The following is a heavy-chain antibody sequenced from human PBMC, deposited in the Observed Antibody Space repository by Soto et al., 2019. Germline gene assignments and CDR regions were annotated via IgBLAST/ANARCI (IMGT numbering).Heavy chain of an antibody. V-gene: IGHV3-21*01. D-gene: IGHD4-17*01. CDR3: ARVSTQEFDP. CDR1: GFTFSSYS. J-gene: IGHJ5*02. CDR2: ISSSSSYI. Sequence: EVQLVESGGGLVKPGGSLRLSCAASGFTFSSYSMNWVRQAPGKGLEWVSSISSSSSYIYYADSVKGRFTISRDNAKNSLYRQINSLRAEDTAVYYCARVSTQEFDPWGQGTLVTVSS.